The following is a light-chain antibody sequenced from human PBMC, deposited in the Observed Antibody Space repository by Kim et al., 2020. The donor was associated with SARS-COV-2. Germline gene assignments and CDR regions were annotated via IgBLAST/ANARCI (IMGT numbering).Light chain of an antibody. CDR3: SSYTSSSTVV. CDR2: DVS. J-gene: IGLJ2*01. Sequence: QSITVSCTGTSTDVGSYTYVSCYQQHPGNAPKLIIYDVSNRPSGVSTRFSGSKSGTTASLTISGLQAEDEADYYCSSYTSSSTVVFGGGTQLTVL. CDR1: STDVGSYTY. V-gene: IGLV2-14*03.